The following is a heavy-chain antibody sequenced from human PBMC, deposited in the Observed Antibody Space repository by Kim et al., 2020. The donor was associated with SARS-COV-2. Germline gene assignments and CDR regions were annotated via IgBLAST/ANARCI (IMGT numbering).Heavy chain of an antibody. D-gene: IGHD2-2*01. CDR2: IYPSGST. CDR1: GGSISTTNW. Sequence: SETLSLTCAVSGGSISTTNWWSWVRQPPGKGLEWIGEIYPSGSTNYNPSLKSRVTLSLDESKNHFSLNLRSVTVADTAVYYCARGGWRMSPAGLSYSLDVWGQGTTVTVSS. CDR3: ARGGWRMSPAGLSYSLDV. V-gene: IGHV4-4*02. J-gene: IGHJ6*02.